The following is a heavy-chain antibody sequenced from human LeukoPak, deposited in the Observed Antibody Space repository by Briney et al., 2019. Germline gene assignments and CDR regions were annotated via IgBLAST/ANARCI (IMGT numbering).Heavy chain of an antibody. D-gene: IGHD3-10*01. CDR2: IKQDGSEK. J-gene: IGHJ4*01. Sequence: GGSLRLSCAASGFTFSSYWMSWVRQAPGKGLEGVANIKQDGSEKYYVDSVKGRFTISRDNAKNSLYLQMNSLRAEDTAAYYCARVDYYGSGSSPRPYFFDYWGQGTLVTVSS. V-gene: IGHV3-7*01. CDR3: ARVDYYGSGSSPRPYFFDY. CDR1: GFTFSSYW.